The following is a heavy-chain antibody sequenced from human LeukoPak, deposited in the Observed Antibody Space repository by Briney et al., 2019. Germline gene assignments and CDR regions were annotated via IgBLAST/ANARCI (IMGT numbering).Heavy chain of an antibody. CDR2: IYYSGST. CDR3: ARFKGDASGYYYDY. J-gene: IGHJ4*02. V-gene: IGHV4-39*01. CDR1: GGSISSSSYY. Sequence: SETLSLTCTVSGGSISSSSYYWGWIRQPPGKGLEWIASIYYSGSTYDNPSLKSRVTISVDTSMNQFSLKLNSVTAADTAVYYCARFKGDASGYYYDYWGQGTLVTVSS. D-gene: IGHD3-22*01.